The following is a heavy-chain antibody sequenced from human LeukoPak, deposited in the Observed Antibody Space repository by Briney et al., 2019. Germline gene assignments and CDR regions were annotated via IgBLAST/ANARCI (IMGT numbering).Heavy chain of an antibody. CDR3: ARVGSIAAAGTPDY. CDR1: GFIFSDYY. V-gene: IGHV3-11*06. J-gene: IGHJ4*02. Sequence: GGSLRLSCAASGFIFSDYYMTWIRQAPGKGLEWLSYISGSGSDTNYANSVKGRFTTSRDNAKNSLYLQMNSLRAEDTAVYYCARVGSIAAAGTPDYWGQGTLVTVSS. D-gene: IGHD6-13*01. CDR2: ISGSGSDT.